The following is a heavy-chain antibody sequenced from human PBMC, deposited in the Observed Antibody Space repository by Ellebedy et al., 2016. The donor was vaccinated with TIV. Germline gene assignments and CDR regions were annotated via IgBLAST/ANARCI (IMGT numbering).Heavy chain of an antibody. CDR3: ARDGGAARKAPPDY. V-gene: IGHV3-66*01. CDR1: GFTVSNNN. CDR2: IYSTGDT. J-gene: IGHJ4*02. D-gene: IGHD6-6*01. Sequence: GESLKISCAASGFTVSNNNMRWVRQAPGKGLEWVSLIYSTGDTPYADFVKGRFTISIDNSKNTLYLQMNSLRVEETAVYYFARDGGAARKAPPDYWGQGTLVTVSS.